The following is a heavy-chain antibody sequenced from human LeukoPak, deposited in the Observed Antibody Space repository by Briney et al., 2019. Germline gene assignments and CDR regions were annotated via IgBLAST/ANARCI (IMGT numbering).Heavy chain of an antibody. Sequence: GGSLTLSCAASGFAFSTYSMNWVRLPPGRGLEWVASISLDSVSIYYADSVKGRFTSSRDNGKNSLHLQMDSLRAEDTAVYYCTKHITTDATTPFYYGMDVWGQGTTVTVSS. CDR1: GFAFSTYS. CDR3: TKHITTDATTPFYYGMDV. V-gene: IGHV3-21*01. D-gene: IGHD3-22*01. J-gene: IGHJ6*02. CDR2: ISLDSVSI.